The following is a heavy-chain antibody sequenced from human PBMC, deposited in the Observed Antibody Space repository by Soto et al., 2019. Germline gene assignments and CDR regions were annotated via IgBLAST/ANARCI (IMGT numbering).Heavy chain of an antibody. D-gene: IGHD6-13*01. CDR1: GGTFSSYA. V-gene: IGHV1-69*13. CDR3: ARNVGYSSSWYRSNWFDP. Sequence: SVKVSCKASGGTFSSYAISWVRQAPGQGLEWMGGITPIFGTANYAQKFQGRVTITADESTSTAYMELSSLRSEDTAVYYCARNVGYSSSWYRSNWFDPWGQGTLVTVSS. J-gene: IGHJ5*02. CDR2: ITPIFGTA.